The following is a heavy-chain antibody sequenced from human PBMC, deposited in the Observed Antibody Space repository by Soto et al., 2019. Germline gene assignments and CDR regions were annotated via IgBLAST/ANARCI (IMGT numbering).Heavy chain of an antibody. CDR2: ISYDGSNK. CDR1: GFTFSSYA. D-gene: IGHD2-2*01. CDR3: ATQRPVVVPPDIWPWTDWFDP. J-gene: IGHJ5*02. Sequence: GGSLRLSCAASGFTFSSYAMHWVRQAPGKGLEWVAVISYDGSNKYYADSVKGRFTISRDNSKNTLYLQMNSLRAEDTAVYYCATQRPVVVPPDIWPWTDWFDPSGQGTMFTAYS. V-gene: IGHV3-30-3*01.